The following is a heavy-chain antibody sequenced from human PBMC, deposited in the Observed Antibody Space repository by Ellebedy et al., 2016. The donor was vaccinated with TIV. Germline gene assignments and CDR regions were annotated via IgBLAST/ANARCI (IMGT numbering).Heavy chain of an antibody. Sequence: PGGSLRLSCAASGFTFTTYAMHWVRQAPGKGLEWVSYISSSSSTIYYADSVKGRFTISRDNAKNSLYLQMNSLRDEDTAVYYCASGTYWGQGTLVTVSS. CDR2: ISSSSSTI. CDR1: GFTFTTYA. D-gene: IGHD3/OR15-3a*01. V-gene: IGHV3-48*02. J-gene: IGHJ4*02. CDR3: ASGTY.